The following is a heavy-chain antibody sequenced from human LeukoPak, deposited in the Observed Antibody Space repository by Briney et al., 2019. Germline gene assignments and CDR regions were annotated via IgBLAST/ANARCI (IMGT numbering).Heavy chain of an antibody. CDR1: GGSISSGGYS. V-gene: IGHV4-30-4*07. J-gene: IGHJ3*02. CDR3: AREPFYDSSGYFDI. CDR2: IYYSGST. D-gene: IGHD3-22*01. Sequence: PSETLSLTCAVSGGSISSGGYSWSWIRQPPGKGLEWIGYIYYSGSTYYNPSLKSRVTISVDTSKNQFSLKLSSVTAADTAVYYCAREPFYDSSGYFDIWGQGTMVTVSS.